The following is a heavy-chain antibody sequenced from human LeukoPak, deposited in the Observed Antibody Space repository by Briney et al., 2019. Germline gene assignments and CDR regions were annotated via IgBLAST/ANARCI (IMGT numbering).Heavy chain of an antibody. J-gene: IGHJ4*02. V-gene: IGHV3-48*03. CDR2: ISSSGSTI. CDR3: ARCCLNYGSADDY. D-gene: IGHD3-10*01. Sequence: GGSLRLSCAASGFTFSSYEMNWVRQAPGKGLEWVSYISSSGSTIYYADSVKGRFTISRDNAKNSLYLQMNSLRAEDTAVYYCARCCLNYGSADDYWGQGTLVTVSS. CDR1: GFTFSSYE.